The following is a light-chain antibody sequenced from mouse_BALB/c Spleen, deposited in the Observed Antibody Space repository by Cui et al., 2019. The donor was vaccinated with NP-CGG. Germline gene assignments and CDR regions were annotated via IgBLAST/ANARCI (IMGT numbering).Light chain of an antibody. CDR1: TGAVTTSNY. Sequence: QPVVTQDFALTPSPGETVTLTGRSSTGAVTTSNYANWVQEKPDHLFTGLIGGTNNRTPGVPARFSGSLIGDKAALTITGAQTEDEAIYFCALWYSNHWVFGGGTKLTVL. CDR2: GTN. CDR3: ALWYSNHWV. V-gene: IGLV1*01. J-gene: IGLJ1*01.